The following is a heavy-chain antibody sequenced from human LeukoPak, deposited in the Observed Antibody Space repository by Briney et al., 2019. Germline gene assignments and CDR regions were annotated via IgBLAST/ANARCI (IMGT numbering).Heavy chain of an antibody. Sequence: QSGRSLRLSCAASGFTFSSYAMHWVRQAPGKGLEWVAVISYDGSNKYYADSMKGRFTISRDNSKNTLYLQMNSLRAEDTAVYYCARVSPSIGVPAAYKTKRGPYDAFDIWGQGTMVTVSS. J-gene: IGHJ3*02. D-gene: IGHD2-2*01. CDR1: GFTFSSYA. CDR2: ISYDGSNK. CDR3: ARVSPSIGVPAAYKTKRGPYDAFDI. V-gene: IGHV3-30-3*01.